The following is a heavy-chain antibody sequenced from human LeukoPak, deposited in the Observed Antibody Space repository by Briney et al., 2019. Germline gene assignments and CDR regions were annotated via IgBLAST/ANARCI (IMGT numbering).Heavy chain of an antibody. Sequence: SETLSLTCAVSGDSISSGYNWGWIRQPPGKGLEWIGSVYHSGSTFYNPSLKSRVIISADTSENQFSLRLSSVTAADTAVYYCARPRTNYVNDAFHIWGRGTMVTVS. J-gene: IGHJ3*02. CDR2: VYHSGST. D-gene: IGHD4/OR15-4a*01. V-gene: IGHV4-38-2*01. CDR1: GDSISSGYN. CDR3: ARPRTNYVNDAFHI.